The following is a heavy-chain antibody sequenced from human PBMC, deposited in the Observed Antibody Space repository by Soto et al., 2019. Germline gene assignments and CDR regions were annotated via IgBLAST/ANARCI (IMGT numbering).Heavy chain of an antibody. D-gene: IGHD3-10*01. CDR1: GFNFNIYA. V-gene: IGHV3-23*01. CDR2: ISASATQT. J-gene: IGHJ5*02. Sequence: EARILESGGGLAQPGGSLKISCTASGFNFNIYAMSWVRQAPGKGLEWVSGISASATQTYYAESVKGRFAISRDNSKSTLYLQLDSLTPEDTVRYYCAKPITAGGSNSWGPGTLVAVSS. CDR3: AKPITAGGSNS.